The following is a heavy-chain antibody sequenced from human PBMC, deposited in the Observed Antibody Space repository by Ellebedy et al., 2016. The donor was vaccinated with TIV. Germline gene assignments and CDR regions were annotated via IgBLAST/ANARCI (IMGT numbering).Heavy chain of an antibody. CDR1: GYSFTSYW. CDR2: IYPGDSDT. D-gene: IGHD3-9*01. Sequence: GESLKISCKGSGYSFTSYWIGWVRQMPGKGLEWMGIIYPGDSDTRYSPSFQGQVTISADKSISTAYLQWSSLKASDTAMYYCARSRYFDWAPKVYYYGMDVWGQGTTVTVSS. CDR3: ARSRYFDWAPKVYYYGMDV. J-gene: IGHJ6*02. V-gene: IGHV5-51*01.